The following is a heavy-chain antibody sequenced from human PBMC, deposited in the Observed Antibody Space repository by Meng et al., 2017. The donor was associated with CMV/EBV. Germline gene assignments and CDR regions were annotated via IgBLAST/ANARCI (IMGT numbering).Heavy chain of an antibody. CDR1: GCSVSDHY. Sequence: LARGAYGCSVSDHYMDWVRRTAGKRLECVDRNKNQAGNYITTYTTYVEGRFTISRDDSKNSVYLQMDNLTTGDTAVYYCADLETPYWGQGTLVTVSS. V-gene: IGHV3-72*01. CDR2: NKNQAGNYIT. D-gene: IGHD3-3*01. J-gene: IGHJ4*02. CDR3: ADLETPY.